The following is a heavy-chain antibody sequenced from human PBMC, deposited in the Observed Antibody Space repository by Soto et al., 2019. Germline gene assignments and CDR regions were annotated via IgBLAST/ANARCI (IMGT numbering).Heavy chain of an antibody. CDR3: ARETRRLTTGDAFDI. Sequence: QVQLQESGPGLVKPSETPSLTCTVSGGSISSYYWSWIRQPPGKGLEWIGYIYYSGSTNYNPSLKSRVTISVDTSKNQFSLKLSSVTAADTAVYYCARETRRLTTGDAFDIWGQGTMVTVSS. CDR1: GGSISSYY. J-gene: IGHJ3*02. D-gene: IGHD4-17*01. CDR2: IYYSGST. V-gene: IGHV4-59*01.